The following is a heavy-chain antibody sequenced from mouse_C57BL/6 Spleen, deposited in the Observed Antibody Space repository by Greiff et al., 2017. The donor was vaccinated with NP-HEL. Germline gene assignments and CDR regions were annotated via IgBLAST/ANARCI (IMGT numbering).Heavy chain of an antibody. CDR2: IYPGSGST. CDR3: ERPDGYYEGGYAMDY. V-gene: IGHV1-55*01. J-gene: IGHJ4*01. CDR1: GYTFTSYW. Sequence: QVQLQQPGAELVKPGASVKMSCKASGYTFTSYWITWVKQRPGQGLEWIGDIYPGSGSTNYNEKFKSKATLTVDTSSSTAYMQLSSLTSEDAEVYYCERPDGYYEGGYAMDYWGQGTSVTVSS. D-gene: IGHD2-3*01.